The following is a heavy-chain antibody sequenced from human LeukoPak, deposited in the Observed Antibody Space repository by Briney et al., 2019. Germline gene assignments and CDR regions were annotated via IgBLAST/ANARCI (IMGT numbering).Heavy chain of an antibody. J-gene: IGHJ4*02. CDR2: INSSGSTI. D-gene: IGHD2-2*01. Sequence: PGGSLRLSCAASGFTFSSYEMNWVRQAPGKGLEWVSYINSSGSTIYYADSVKGRFTISRDNAKNSLYLQMNSLRAEDTAVYYCARQQIVVGDFDYWGQGTLVTVSS. V-gene: IGHV3-48*03. CDR3: ARQQIVVGDFDY. CDR1: GFTFSSYE.